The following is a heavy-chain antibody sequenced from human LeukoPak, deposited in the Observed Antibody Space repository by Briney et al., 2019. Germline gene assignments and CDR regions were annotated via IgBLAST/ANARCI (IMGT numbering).Heavy chain of an antibody. D-gene: IGHD3-10*01. CDR2: IGTTGDT. Sequence: PGGSLRLSCAASGFTFTYYDMHWVRQAKGKGLEWVSGIGTTGDTYYAGAVKGRFAISRENAKNSVYLQMNSLRAGDTAVYYCARGVRDPSTITLVRGPHDYWGQGTLVTVSS. CDR1: GFTFTYYD. V-gene: IGHV3-13*01. CDR3: ARGVRDPSTITLVRGPHDY. J-gene: IGHJ4*02.